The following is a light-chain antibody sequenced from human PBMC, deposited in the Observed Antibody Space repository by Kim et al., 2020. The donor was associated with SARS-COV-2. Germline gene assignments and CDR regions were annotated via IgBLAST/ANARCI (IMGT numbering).Light chain of an antibody. CDR3: QHYGSESLN. CDR1: QSISNT. Sequence: EVVLTQSPGTLSLSPGERATLSCRASQSISNTLAWYQHKPGQSPRVFIYGVSSRGAGVPDRFTGSGSGTDFSLTISRLEPEDSAIYYCQHYGSESLNFGQGTKLEI. J-gene: IGKJ2*01. V-gene: IGKV3-20*01. CDR2: GVS.